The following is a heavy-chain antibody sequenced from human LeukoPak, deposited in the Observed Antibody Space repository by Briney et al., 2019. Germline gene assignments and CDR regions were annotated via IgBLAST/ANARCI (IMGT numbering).Heavy chain of an antibody. CDR1: GGTFSSYA. D-gene: IGHD2-2*01. CDR3: ASSTLMPTGDGIYYYYGMDV. CDR2: IIPIFGIA. V-gene: IGHV1-69*04. J-gene: IGHJ6*02. Sequence: GSSVKVPCKASGGTFSSYAISWVRQAPGQGLEWMGRIIPIFGIANYAQKFQGRVTITAGKSTSTAYMELSSLRSEDTAVYYCASSTLMPTGDGIYYYYGMDVWGQGTTVTVSS.